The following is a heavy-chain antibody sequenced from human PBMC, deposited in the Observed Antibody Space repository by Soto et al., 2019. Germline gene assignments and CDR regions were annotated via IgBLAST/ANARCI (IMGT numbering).Heavy chain of an antibody. CDR3: AKGQYSSSSFFDY. V-gene: IGHV3-30*18. D-gene: IGHD6-6*01. CDR1: GFTFSSYG. J-gene: IGHJ4*02. CDR2: ISYDGSNK. Sequence: QVQLVESGGGVVQPGRSLRLSCAASGFTFSSYGMRWVRQAPGKGLEWVAVISYDGSNKYYADSVKGRFTISRDNSKNTLYLQMNSLRAEDTAVYYCAKGQYSSSSFFDYWGQGTLVTVSS.